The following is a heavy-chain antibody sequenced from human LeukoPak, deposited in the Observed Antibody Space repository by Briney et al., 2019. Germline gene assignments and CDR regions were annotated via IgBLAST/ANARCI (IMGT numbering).Heavy chain of an antibody. CDR1: GFTFSSYE. Sequence: GGSLRLSCAASGFTFSSYEMNWVRQAPGKGLEWVSYISSSGSTIYYADSVKGRFTISRDNAKNSLYLQMNSLRAEDTAVYYCASLIQIWDYFDYWGQGTLVTVSS. D-gene: IGHD5-18*01. J-gene: IGHJ4*02. V-gene: IGHV3-48*03. CDR3: ASLIQIWDYFDY. CDR2: ISSSGSTI.